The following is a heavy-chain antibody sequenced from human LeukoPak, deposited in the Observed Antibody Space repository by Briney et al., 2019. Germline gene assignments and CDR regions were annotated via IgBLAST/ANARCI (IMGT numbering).Heavy chain of an antibody. CDR2: ISYDGSNK. V-gene: IGHV3-30*04. Sequence: GGSLRPSCAASGFTFSSYAMHWVRQAPGKGLEWVAVISYDGSNKYYADSVKGRFTISRDNSKNTLYLQMNSLRAEDTAVYYCARDQSSSSPFDYWGQGTLVTVSS. J-gene: IGHJ4*02. CDR3: ARDQSSSSPFDY. D-gene: IGHD6-6*01. CDR1: GFTFSSYA.